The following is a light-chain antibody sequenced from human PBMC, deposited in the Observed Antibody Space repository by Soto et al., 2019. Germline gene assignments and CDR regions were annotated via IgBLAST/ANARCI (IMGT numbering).Light chain of an antibody. V-gene: IGKV3-20*01. CDR3: QQYDASPLT. J-gene: IGKJ3*01. Sequence: EIVLTQSPGTLSLSPGERATLSCRASQTLSINSLAWYQQKPGQAPRLLIYAASTRDTDIPERFSGSGSGTDFTLSISSLEPDDFALYYCQQYDASPLTFGPGTKVDIK. CDR2: AAS. CDR1: QTLSINS.